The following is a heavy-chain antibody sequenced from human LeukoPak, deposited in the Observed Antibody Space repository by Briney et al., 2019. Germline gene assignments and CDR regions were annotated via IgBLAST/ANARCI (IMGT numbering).Heavy chain of an antibody. CDR1: GYIFTGYY. CDR3: AREIGSGDGASDI. V-gene: IGHV1-2*06. Sequence: VASVKVSCKASGYIFTGYYIHWVRQAPGQGLEWMGRINPNTGGTNYAQNFQGRVTMTRDTSISAAYMELSRLRSDDTAVYYCAREIGSGDGASDIWGQGTMVTVSS. D-gene: IGHD3-10*01. J-gene: IGHJ3*02. CDR2: INPNTGGT.